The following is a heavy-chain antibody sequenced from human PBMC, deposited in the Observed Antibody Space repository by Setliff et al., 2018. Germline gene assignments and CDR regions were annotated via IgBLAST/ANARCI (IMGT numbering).Heavy chain of an antibody. CDR1: GGSISSGSNY. CDR3: ARSLGSGSYYNSRPFYSDY. CDR2: IDPSGNT. Sequence: SETLSLTCTVSGGSISSGSNYWGWIRQPAGRGLEWIGHIDPSGNTNYHPSLKSRVTISGDTSKNQFSLKLTSVTAADTAVYFCARSLGSGSYYNSRPFYSDYLGQGTLVTVSS. V-gene: IGHV4-61*09. D-gene: IGHD3-10*01. J-gene: IGHJ4*02.